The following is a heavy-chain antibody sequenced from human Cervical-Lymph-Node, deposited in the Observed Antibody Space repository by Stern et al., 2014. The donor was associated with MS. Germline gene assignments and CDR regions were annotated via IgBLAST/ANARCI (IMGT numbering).Heavy chain of an antibody. Sequence: VQLVQSGAEVKKPGESLRISCEGSGYSFDTYWIVWVRQMPGKGLEWMGRIDPSNSYTKFNPSFEGHVTMSADESITTAYLQWSSLKASDTATYYCARSTSGTFPDFWGQGTLVRVSS. J-gene: IGHJ4*02. V-gene: IGHV5-10-1*03. CDR2: IDPSNSYT. CDR3: ARSTSGTFPDF. CDR1: GYSFDTYW. D-gene: IGHD6-13*01.